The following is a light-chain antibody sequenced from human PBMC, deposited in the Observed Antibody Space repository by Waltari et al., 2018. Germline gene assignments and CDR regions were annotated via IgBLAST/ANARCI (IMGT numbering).Light chain of an antibody. CDR2: RIY. CDR1: RSNIGNNY. CDR3: AAWDASLSVWV. V-gene: IGLV1-47*01. J-gene: IGLJ3*02. Sequence: QSVLTQSPSASGTPGQRVTISCSGGRSNIGNNYVFWYQQFPGTAPKLLIYRIYQRPSAVPDRFSGSKSGTSVSLAISGLLSEDEADYYCAAWDASLSVWVFGGGTKLTVL.